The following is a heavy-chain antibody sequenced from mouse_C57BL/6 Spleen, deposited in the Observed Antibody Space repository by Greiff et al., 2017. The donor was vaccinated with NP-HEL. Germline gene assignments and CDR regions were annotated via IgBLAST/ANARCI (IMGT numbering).Heavy chain of an antibody. J-gene: IGHJ4*01. Sequence: QVQLKESGPELVKPGASVKISCKASGYAFSSSWMNWVKQRPGKGLEWIGRIYPGDGDTNYNGKFKGKATLTADKSSSTAYMQLSSLTSEDSAVYFCARGRYYYGSSEDAMDYWGQGTSVTVSS. CDR3: ARGRYYYGSSEDAMDY. CDR2: IYPGDGDT. CDR1: GYAFSSSW. V-gene: IGHV1-82*01. D-gene: IGHD1-1*01.